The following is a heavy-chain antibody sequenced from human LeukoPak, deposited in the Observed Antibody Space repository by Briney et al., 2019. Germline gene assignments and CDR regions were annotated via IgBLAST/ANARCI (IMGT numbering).Heavy chain of an antibody. Sequence: GGCLRLSCSSSGFNFCELGLSRVRQAPGKGLECVGFIRSKAYGGAAEYAASGTGRFTISRDDSKSIAYLQMDSLKTGATAVYYCTRLTIRGLTQIDYWGQGTLVTVSS. D-gene: IGHD5-24*01. CDR1: GFNFCELG. CDR2: IRSKAYGGAA. J-gene: IGHJ4*02. CDR3: TRLTIRGLTQIDY. V-gene: IGHV3-49*04.